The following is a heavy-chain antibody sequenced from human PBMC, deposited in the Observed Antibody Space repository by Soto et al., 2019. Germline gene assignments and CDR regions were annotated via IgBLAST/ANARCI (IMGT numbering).Heavy chain of an antibody. CDR2: INPNSGGT. V-gene: IGHV1-2*04. J-gene: IGHJ6*02. CDR3: PSHPPAPCLVPAVYYGMDV. Sequence: GASVKVSCKASGYTFTGYYMHWVRQAPGQGLEWMGWINPNSGGTNYAQKFQGWVTMTRETSSSTAYMELSRLTPDDTSVYSSPSHPPAPCLVPAVYYGMDVCRQGTTVTVSS. CDR1: GYTFTGYY. D-gene: IGHD3-9*01.